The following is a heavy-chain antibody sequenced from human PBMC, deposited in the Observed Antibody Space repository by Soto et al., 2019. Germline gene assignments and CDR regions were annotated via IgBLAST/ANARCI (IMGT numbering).Heavy chain of an antibody. CDR1: GYSFTTYA. J-gene: IGHJ3*02. V-gene: IGHV1-3*01. Sequence: KYVQSGAEVKNPGASVKVSCKTSGYSFTTYAMHWVRQAPGQGLEWMGRINADNGDTTFSQKFQGRVTIVRDTSASTVYMELSSLRSEDTAVYYCAGLWNGHYLGAFDIGGQGTMVVVSS. D-gene: IGHD1-1*01. CDR2: INADNGDT. CDR3: AGLWNGHYLGAFDI.